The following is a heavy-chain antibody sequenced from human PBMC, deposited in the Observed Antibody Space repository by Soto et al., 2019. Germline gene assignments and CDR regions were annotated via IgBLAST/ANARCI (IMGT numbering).Heavy chain of an antibody. Sequence: ASVKVSCKASGYTFTSYGISWVRQAPGQGLEWIGWISAYNGNTNYAQKLQGRVTMTTDTSTSTAYMELRSLRSDDTAVYYCARDSYCSGGSCYPDAFDIWGQGTMVTVSS. V-gene: IGHV1-18*01. CDR2: ISAYNGNT. D-gene: IGHD2-15*01. CDR1: GYTFTSYG. J-gene: IGHJ3*02. CDR3: ARDSYCSGGSCYPDAFDI.